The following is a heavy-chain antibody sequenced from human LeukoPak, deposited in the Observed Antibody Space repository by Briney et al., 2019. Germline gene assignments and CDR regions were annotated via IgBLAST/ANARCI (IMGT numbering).Heavy chain of an antibody. CDR3: ASFVAGHTYYFNY. J-gene: IGHJ4*02. CDR1: GFTFTDYA. D-gene: IGHD5-18*01. V-gene: IGHV3-21*01. CDR2: ISGSAIIT. Sequence: GGSLRLSCAASGFTFTDYAMNWVRQAPGKGLEWVSTISGSAIITNYADSVKGRFTISRDNAKNSLYLQMNSLRAEDTAVYYCASFVAGHTYYFNYWGQGTLVTVSS.